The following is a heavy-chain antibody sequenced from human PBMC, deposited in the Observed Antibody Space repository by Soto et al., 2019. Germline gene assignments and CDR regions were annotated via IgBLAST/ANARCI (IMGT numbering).Heavy chain of an antibody. V-gene: IGHV3-33*01. CDR3: ARGYQYSSSWYYYYYGMDV. CDR1: GFTFSSYG. J-gene: IGHJ6*02. CDR2: IWYDGSNK. D-gene: IGHD6-13*01. Sequence: GGSLRLSFAASGFTFSSYGMHWVRQAPGKGLEWVAVIWYDGSNKYYADSVKGRFTISRDNSKNTLYLQMNSLRAEDTAVYYCARGYQYSSSWYYYYYGMDVWGQGTTVTVSS.